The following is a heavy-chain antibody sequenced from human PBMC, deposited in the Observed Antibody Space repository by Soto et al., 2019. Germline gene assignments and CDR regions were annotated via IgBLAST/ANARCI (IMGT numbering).Heavy chain of an antibody. CDR1: GGSFSGYY. J-gene: IGHJ5*02. Sequence: PSETLSLTCAVYGGSFSGYYWSWIRRPPGKGLEWIGEINHSGSTNYNPSLKSRVTISVDTPKNQFSLKLSSVTAADTAVYYCARDCSGGSCYGGFGPWGQGTLVTVSS. CDR3: ARDCSGGSCYGGFGP. CDR2: INHSGST. D-gene: IGHD2-15*01. V-gene: IGHV4-34*01.